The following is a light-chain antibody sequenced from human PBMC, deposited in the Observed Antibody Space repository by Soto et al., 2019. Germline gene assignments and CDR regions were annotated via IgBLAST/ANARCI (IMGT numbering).Light chain of an antibody. V-gene: IGKV3-11*01. CDR3: HQRTNWPIT. Sequence: TLLIESPASRSLSQGERATLSCRASQSVDRYLAWYQQKPGQAPRLLIYDTSNRATGIPARFSGSGSGTDFTLTINSLEPEDFAVYYCHQRTNWPITFGQGTRLAVK. J-gene: IGKJ5*01. CDR2: DTS. CDR1: QSVDRY.